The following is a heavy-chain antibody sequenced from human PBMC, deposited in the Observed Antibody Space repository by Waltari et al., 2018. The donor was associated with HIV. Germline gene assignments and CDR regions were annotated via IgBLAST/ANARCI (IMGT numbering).Heavy chain of an antibody. D-gene: IGHD3-16*01. CDR1: GYSFSGFH. J-gene: IGHJ2*01. V-gene: IGHV1-2*06. CDR2: INPKSGGT. Sequence: QVQLVQSGAEVKKPGASVRVSCEASGYSFSGFHMHWVRQAPGQRLEWMGRINPKSGGTHYPQKFQGRVTMTRDTSISTAYIDLTSLKSDDTAIYYCARAYVQNDLRGLFDLWGRGTLVTVSS. CDR3: ARAYVQNDLRGLFDL.